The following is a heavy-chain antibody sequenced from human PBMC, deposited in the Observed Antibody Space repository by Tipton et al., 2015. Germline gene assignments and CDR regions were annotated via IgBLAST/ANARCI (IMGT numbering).Heavy chain of an antibody. J-gene: IGHJ4*02. CDR2: INHSGNT. V-gene: IGHV4-34*01. CDR1: GGSFSDYY. CDR3: ARARGRHGGLFDS. D-gene: IGHD4-23*01. Sequence: LRLSCAVFGGSFSDYYWNWIRQPPGKGLEWIGEINHSGNTKYNPSFKSRVNISVDASKNHFSLKMSSVTASDTAVYYCARARGRHGGLFDSWGQGILVTVSS.